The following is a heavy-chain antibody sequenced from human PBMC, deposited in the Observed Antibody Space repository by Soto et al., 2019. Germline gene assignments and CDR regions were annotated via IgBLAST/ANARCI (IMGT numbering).Heavy chain of an antibody. Sequence: GASVKVSCKASGGTFSSYAISWVRQAPGQGLEWMGGIIPIFGTANYAQKFQGRVTITADESTSTAYMELSSLRSEDTAVYYCAGGLRRDAFDIWGQGTMVTVSS. J-gene: IGHJ3*02. V-gene: IGHV1-69*13. CDR3: AGGLRRDAFDI. CDR1: GGTFSSYA. D-gene: IGHD5-12*01. CDR2: IIPIFGTA.